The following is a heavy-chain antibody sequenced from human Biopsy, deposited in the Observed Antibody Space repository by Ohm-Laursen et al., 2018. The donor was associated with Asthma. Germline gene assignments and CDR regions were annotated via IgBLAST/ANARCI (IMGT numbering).Heavy chain of an antibody. V-gene: IGHV1-3*01. J-gene: IGHJ3*02. CDR1: GYTFISYA. CDR2: INAGNGNT. CDR3: ARTYYDFLTGQVNDAFDI. Sequence: ASVKVSCKASGYTFISYAIHWVRQAPGQRLEWMGWINAGNGNTKYSQKFQGRVTITRDTSASTAYMELSSLRSEDTAVYYFARTYYDFLTGQVNDAFDIWGQGTMVTVSS. D-gene: IGHD3-9*01.